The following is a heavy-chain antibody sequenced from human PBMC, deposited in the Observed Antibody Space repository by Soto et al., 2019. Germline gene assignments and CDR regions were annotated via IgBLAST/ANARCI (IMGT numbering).Heavy chain of an antibody. CDR3: AKDPLLLWFGENRGTPYAFDI. D-gene: IGHD3-10*01. Sequence: QLGGPLRLSCAASGFTFSSYAMSWVRQAPGKGLEWVSAISGSGGSTYYADSVKGRFTISRDNSKNTLYLQMNSLRAEDTAVYYCAKDPLLLWFGENRGTPYAFDIWGQGTMVTVSS. CDR1: GFTFSSYA. J-gene: IGHJ3*02. CDR2: ISGSGGST. V-gene: IGHV3-23*01.